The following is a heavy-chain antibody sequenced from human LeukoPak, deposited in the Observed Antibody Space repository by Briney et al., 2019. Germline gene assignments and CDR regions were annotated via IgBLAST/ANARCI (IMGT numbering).Heavy chain of an antibody. CDR3: AREMRVCTSISCPSYYFDY. D-gene: IGHD2-2*01. J-gene: IGHJ4*02. Sequence: SETLSLTCTVSGGSISSGDYYWSWIRQPPGKGLEWIGYIYYSGSTYYNPSLKSRVTISVDTSENQFSLKLSSVTAADTAVYYCAREMRVCTSISCPSYYFDYWGQGTLVTVSS. CDR1: GGSISSGDYY. CDR2: IYYSGST. V-gene: IGHV4-30-4*01.